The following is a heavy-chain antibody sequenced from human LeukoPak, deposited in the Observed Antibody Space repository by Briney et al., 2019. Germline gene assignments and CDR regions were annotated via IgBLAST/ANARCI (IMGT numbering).Heavy chain of an antibody. CDR2: IYHSGST. CDR1: GYSISSGYY. D-gene: IGHD1-26*01. CDR3: ARGHSGSYDFDY. J-gene: IGHJ4*02. Sequence: SETLSLTCTVSGYSISSGYYWGWIRQPPGKGLEWIGSIYHSGSTYYNPSLKSRVTISVDTSKNQFSLKLSSVTAADTAVYYCARGHSGSYDFDYWGQGTLVIVSS. V-gene: IGHV4-38-2*02.